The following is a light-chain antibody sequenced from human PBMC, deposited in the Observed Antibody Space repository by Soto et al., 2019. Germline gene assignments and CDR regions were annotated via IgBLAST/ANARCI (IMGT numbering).Light chain of an antibody. J-gene: IGLJ1*01. CDR3: ISYTSSSTLVV. CDR1: SSDVGGHNY. CDR2: DVS. Sequence: QSALTQPASVSGSPGQSITSSCTGTSSDVGGHNYVSWYQLQPGKDPKLIIYDVSNRPSGVSNRFSDSKSGNTASLTISGLQAEDEAVYYCISYTSSSTLVVFGTGTKLTVL. V-gene: IGLV2-14*01.